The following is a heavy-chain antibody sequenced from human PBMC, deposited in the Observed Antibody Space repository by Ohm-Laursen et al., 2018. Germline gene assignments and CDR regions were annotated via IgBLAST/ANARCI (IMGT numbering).Heavy chain of an antibody. V-gene: IGHV5-51*01. D-gene: IGHD4-11*01. J-gene: IGHJ4*02. CDR3: ARQELGNYDTYFDY. CDR2: IHPGDSDT. Sequence: EALRISCKGSGYRFTRDWIGWGRQMPGKSLEWVGVIHPGDSDTRYSPSFQGQVTISADKSISTAYLQWSSLKASDTAMYYCARQELGNYDTYFDYWGQGTLVTVSS. CDR1: GYRFTRDW.